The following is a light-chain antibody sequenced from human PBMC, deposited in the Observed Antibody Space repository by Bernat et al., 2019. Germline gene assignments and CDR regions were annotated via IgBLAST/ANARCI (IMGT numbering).Light chain of an antibody. V-gene: IGLV3-1*01. Sequence: SYELTQPPSVSVSPGQTASITCSGDKLGNKYVCWYQQKPGQSPVLIIYQDIRRPSGIPERFSGSHSWNTATLTISGTQAMDEADYYCQAWDSSAAVFGGGTKLTVL. CDR3: QAWDSSAAV. CDR1: KLGNKY. J-gene: IGLJ3*02. CDR2: QDI.